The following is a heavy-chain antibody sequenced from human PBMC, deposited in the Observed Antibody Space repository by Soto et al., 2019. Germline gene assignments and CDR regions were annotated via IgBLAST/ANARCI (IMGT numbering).Heavy chain of an antibody. D-gene: IGHD6-13*01. CDR1: GFTFSSYG. V-gene: IGHV3-30*18. CDR3: AKDMRSQYSSSWYPPADRYYYGMDV. CDR2: ISYDGSNK. J-gene: IGHJ6*02. Sequence: PGGSLRLSCAASGFTFSSYGMHWVRQAPGKGLEWVAVISYDGSNKYYADSVKGRFTISRDNSKNTRYLQMNSLRAEDTAVYYCAKDMRSQYSSSWYPPADRYYYGMDVWGQGTTVTVSS.